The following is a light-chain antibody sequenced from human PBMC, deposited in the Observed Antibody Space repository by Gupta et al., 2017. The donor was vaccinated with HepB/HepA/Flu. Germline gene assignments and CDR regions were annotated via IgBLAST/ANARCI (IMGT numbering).Light chain of an antibody. CDR1: QSISSN. J-gene: IGKJ1*01. CDR2: GAS. Sequence: EIVMTQSPATLSVSPGERATLSCRASQSISSNLAWYQQKPGQAPRLLIYGASTRATGIPARFSGSGSGTAFTLTINSLQSEDFAAYYWQQYNNWWSFGPGTKVEIK. CDR3: QQYNNWWS. V-gene: IGKV3-15*01.